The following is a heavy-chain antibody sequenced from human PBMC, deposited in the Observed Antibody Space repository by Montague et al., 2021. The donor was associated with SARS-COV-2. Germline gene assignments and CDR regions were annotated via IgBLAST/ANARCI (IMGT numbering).Heavy chain of an antibody. D-gene: IGHD2-2*01. CDR2: IYTSGST. V-gene: IGHV4-61*02. Sequence: TLSLTCTVSGGSISSGDYYWSWIRQPAGKGLEWIGRIYTSGSTNYNPSLKSRVTISIDTSKNQFSLKLSSVTAADTAVYYCARVRAVPAAMRIFSLGRSYYGMDVWGQGTTVTVSS. J-gene: IGHJ6*02. CDR3: ARVRAVPAAMRIFSLGRSYYGMDV. CDR1: GGSISSGDYY.